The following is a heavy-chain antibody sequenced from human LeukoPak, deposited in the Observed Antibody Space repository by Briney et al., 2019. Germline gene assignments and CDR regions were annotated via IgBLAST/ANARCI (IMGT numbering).Heavy chain of an antibody. CDR1: RFTFSSYD. CDR3: AGGVRGVIRDAFDI. J-gene: IGHJ3*02. D-gene: IGHD3-10*01. V-gene: IGHV3-30*03. CDR2: ISYDGDNK. Sequence: GRSLRLSCAASRFTFSSYDIHWVRQAPGKGLEWVAVISYDGDNKYYADSVKGRFTISRDNSKNTLYLQMNSLRAEDTAVYYCAGGVRGVIRDAFDIWGQGTMVTVSS.